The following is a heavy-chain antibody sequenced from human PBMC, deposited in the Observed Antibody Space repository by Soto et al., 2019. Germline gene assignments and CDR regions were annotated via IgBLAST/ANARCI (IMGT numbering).Heavy chain of an antibody. CDR2: IIPIFGTA. CDR1: GGTFSSYA. J-gene: IGHJ4*02. V-gene: IGHV1-69*06. D-gene: IGHD3-9*01. CDR3: AKVPRDFAWLLELDYFDY. Sequence: SVKVSCKASGGTFSSYAISWVRQAPGQGLEWMGGIIPIFGTANYAQKFQGRVTITADKSTSTAYMELNSLRAEDTAVYYCAKVPRDFAWLLELDYFDYWGQGTPVTVSS.